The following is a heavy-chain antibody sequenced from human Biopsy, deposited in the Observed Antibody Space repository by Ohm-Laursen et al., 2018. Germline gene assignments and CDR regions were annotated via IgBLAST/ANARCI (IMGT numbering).Heavy chain of an antibody. D-gene: IGHD3-16*01. CDR1: GVSINIGGYY. CDR2: IHYSGNT. Sequence: SDTLSLTCTVSGVSINIGGYYWTWIRQHPGTGLEWIGYIHYSGNTLYNPSLKSRLTISVDTSRNQFSLKLTSVTAADTALYYCTRAGGGKIYGLWGQGTLVTVSS. CDR3: TRAGGGKIYGL. J-gene: IGHJ4*02. V-gene: IGHV4-31*03.